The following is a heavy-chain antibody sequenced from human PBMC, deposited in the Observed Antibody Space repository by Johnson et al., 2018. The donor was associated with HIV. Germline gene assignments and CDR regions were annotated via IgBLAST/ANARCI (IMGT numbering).Heavy chain of an antibody. J-gene: IGHJ3*02. Sequence: QVQLVESGGGVVQPGGSLRLSCAASGFTFSSYGMHWVRQAPGKGLEWVAFIWHDGRDVYYADSVKGRFTISRDNSKNTLYLQMNSLRAEDTAVYYCARELGGSSLPFGAFDIWGQGTMVTVSS. CDR2: IWHDGRDV. V-gene: IGHV3-33*01. D-gene: IGHD6-13*01. CDR3: ARELGGSSLPFGAFDI. CDR1: GFTFSSYG.